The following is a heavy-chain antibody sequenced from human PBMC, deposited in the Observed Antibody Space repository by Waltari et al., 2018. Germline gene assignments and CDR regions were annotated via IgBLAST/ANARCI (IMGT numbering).Heavy chain of an antibody. V-gene: IGHV4-34*02. Sequence: QVLLQQWGAGLLTPSETLSLTCDLPGGSLGDYLWTWLRQPPGKGLEWLGQVSHGGTASSNPSVKSRVTLSLDTSQRHFSLGLQSVTAADTAVYYCARGRNYDSTLGRNDSSHSGLDVWGQGSAVTVSS. CDR3: ARGRNYDSTLGRNDSSHSGLDV. D-gene: IGHD3-3*01. CDR1: GGSLGDYL. CDR2: VSHGGTA. J-gene: IGHJ6*01.